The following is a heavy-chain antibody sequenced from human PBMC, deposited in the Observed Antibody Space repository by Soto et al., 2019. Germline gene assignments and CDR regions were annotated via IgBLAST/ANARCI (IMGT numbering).Heavy chain of an antibody. J-gene: IGHJ3*02. Sequence: ASVKVSCKASGYTFTSYAMHWVRQAPGQRLEWMGWINAGNGNTKYSQKFQGRVTITRDTSASTAYMELSSLRSEDTAVYYCARDPLYIRSTVTTSLVAFDIWGQGTMVTVSS. CDR2: INAGNGNT. CDR1: GYTFTSYA. D-gene: IGHD4-17*01. CDR3: ARDPLYIRSTVTTSLVAFDI. V-gene: IGHV1-3*01.